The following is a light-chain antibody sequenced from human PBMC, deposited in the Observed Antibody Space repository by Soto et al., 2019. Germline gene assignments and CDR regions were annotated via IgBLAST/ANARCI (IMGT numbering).Light chain of an antibody. CDR3: QQYGSSPRT. Sequence: EIVLTQSPGTLSLSPGERATLSCRASQSVSSSSLAWYQQKPGQAPRLLIYGASSRATGIPDRFSGSGSGTDFTLTISRLEPEHFAVYYCQQYGSSPRTFGQGTKVDIK. V-gene: IGKV3-20*01. CDR2: GAS. CDR1: QSVSSSS. J-gene: IGKJ1*01.